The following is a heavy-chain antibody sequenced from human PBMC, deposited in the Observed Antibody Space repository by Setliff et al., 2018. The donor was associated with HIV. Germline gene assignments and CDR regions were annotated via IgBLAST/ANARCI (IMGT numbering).Heavy chain of an antibody. Sequence: SETLSLTCTVSGGSISSGSYSWSWIRQPAGKGLEWIGYVHYSESPSYNPSLQSRVTMSVDRSKNQFSLKLSSVTAADTAVYYCARGGYCSSTSCYPFDNWGQGTLVTVSS. CDR2: VHYSESP. D-gene: IGHD2-2*01. CDR1: GGSISSGSYS. J-gene: IGHJ4*02. CDR3: ARGGYCSSTSCYPFDN. V-gene: IGHV4-61*10.